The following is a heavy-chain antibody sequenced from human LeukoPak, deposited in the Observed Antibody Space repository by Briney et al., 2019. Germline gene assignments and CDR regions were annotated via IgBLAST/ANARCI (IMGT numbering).Heavy chain of an antibody. J-gene: IGHJ4*02. CDR2: ISAYNGNT. Sequence: ASVKVSCKASGYTFTSYGISWVRQAPGQGLEWMGWISAYNGNTNYAQKLQGRVTMTTDTSISTAYMELSSLRSEDTAVYYCARGFDGSGYFVDHWGQGTLVTVSS. V-gene: IGHV1-18*01. CDR3: ARGFDGSGYFVDH. D-gene: IGHD3-22*01. CDR1: GYTFTSYG.